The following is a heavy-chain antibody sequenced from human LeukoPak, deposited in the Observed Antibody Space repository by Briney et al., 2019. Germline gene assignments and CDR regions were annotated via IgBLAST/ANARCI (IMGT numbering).Heavy chain of an antibody. J-gene: IGHJ4*02. V-gene: IGHV3-30*18. CDR1: GFTFSSYG. CDR3: AKDHQQLVLWDYFDY. CDR2: ISYDGSNK. D-gene: IGHD6-13*01. Sequence: PGGSLRLSCAASGFTFSSYGMHWVRQAPAKGLEWVAVISYDGSNKYYADSVKGRFTISRDNSKNTLYLQMNSLRAEDTAVYYCAKDHQQLVLWDYFDYWGQGTLVTVSS.